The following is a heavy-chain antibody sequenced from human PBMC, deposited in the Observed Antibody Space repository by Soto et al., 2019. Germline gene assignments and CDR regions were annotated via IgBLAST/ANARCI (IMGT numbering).Heavy chain of an antibody. V-gene: IGHV1-69*01. CDR1: GGAFRSYD. D-gene: IGHD2-21*01. J-gene: IGHJ6*02. Sequence: QVQLVQSGAEVKKPGSSVKVSCKASGGAFRSYDISWVRQAPGQGLEWMGGIIGMFGTANYAQRFQDRVTITADESTSTAYLELSNLRSEDTAVYYCAKHFVGTLGKYCHHYYGMDVWGQGTTVTVSS. CDR2: IIGMFGTA. CDR3: AKHFVGTLGKYCHHYYGMDV.